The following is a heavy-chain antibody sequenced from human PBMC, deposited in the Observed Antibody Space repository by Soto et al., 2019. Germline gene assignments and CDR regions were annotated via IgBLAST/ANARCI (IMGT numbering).Heavy chain of an antibody. CDR1: GFTFSSYS. CDR3: AGRRGYSYGYDNY. V-gene: IGHV3-21*01. Sequence: EVQLVESGGGLVKPGGSLRLSCAASGFTFSSYSMNWVRQAPGKGLEWVSSISSSSSYIYYADSVKGRFTISRDNAKNSLYPQMNSLRAEDTAVYYCAGRRGYSYGYDNYWGQGTLVTVSS. J-gene: IGHJ4*02. CDR2: ISSSSSYI. D-gene: IGHD5-18*01.